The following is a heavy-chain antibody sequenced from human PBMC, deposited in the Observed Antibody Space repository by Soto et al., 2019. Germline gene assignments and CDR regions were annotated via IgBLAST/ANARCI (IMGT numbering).Heavy chain of an antibody. J-gene: IGHJ3*02. CDR1: GFTFDDYA. D-gene: IGHD2-2*01. V-gene: IGHV3-43*02. CDR3: AKDISPLDCSSTSCYDAFDI. CDR2: ISGDGGST. Sequence: GGSLRLSCAASGFTFDDYAMHWVRQAPGKGLEWVSLISGDGGSTYYADSVKGRFTISRDNSKNSLYLQMNSLRTEDTALHYCAKDISPLDCSSTSCYDAFDIWGQLTMVTVSS.